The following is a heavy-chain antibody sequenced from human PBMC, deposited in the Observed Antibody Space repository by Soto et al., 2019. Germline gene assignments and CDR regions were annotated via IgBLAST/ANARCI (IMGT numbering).Heavy chain of an antibody. CDR1: GHTLSDFS. J-gene: IGHJ6*02. Sequence: ASVKVSCKVSGHTLSDFSMHWVRQAPGQGLEWMGWINTHNGNTNYAQNFQGRVIMTADTSTSTAYMELRSLRSDDTAVYYCTREGSAPYYYYGMDAWGQGTTVTVSS. CDR3: TREGSAPYYYYGMDA. D-gene: IGHD3-10*01. V-gene: IGHV1-18*01. CDR2: INTHNGNT.